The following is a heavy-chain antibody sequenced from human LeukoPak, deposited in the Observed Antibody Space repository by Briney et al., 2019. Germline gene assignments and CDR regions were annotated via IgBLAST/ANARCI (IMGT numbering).Heavy chain of an antibody. Sequence: SETLSLTCTVSAYSINSGYYWGWIRQPPGKGLEWIGSIYHSGSTYYNPSLKSRVTISVDTSKNQFSLKLSSVTAADTAVYYCARDISGFDPWGQGTLVTVSS. V-gene: IGHV4-38-2*02. J-gene: IGHJ5*02. CDR3: ARDISGFDP. CDR2: IYHSGST. CDR1: AYSINSGYY.